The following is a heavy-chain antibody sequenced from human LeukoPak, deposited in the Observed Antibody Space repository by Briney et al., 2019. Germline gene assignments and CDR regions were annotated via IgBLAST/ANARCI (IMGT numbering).Heavy chain of an antibody. CDR3: APRGYYYDSSGYEFDY. CDR2: INHSGST. J-gene: IGHJ4*02. Sequence: PSETLSLTCAVYGGSFSGYYWSWIRQPPGKGPEWIGEINHSGSTNYNPSLKSRVTISVDTSKNQFSLKLSSVTAADTAVYYCAPRGYYYDSSGYEFDYWGQGTLVTVSS. CDR1: GGSFSGYY. V-gene: IGHV4-34*01. D-gene: IGHD3-22*01.